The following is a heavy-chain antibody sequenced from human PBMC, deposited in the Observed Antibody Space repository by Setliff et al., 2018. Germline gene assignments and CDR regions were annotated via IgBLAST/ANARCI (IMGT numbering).Heavy chain of an antibody. CDR3: ARDSKLGITGTTMYDY. D-gene: IGHD1-20*01. V-gene: IGHV3-48*01. CDR2: ISSSSSTI. J-gene: IGHJ4*02. CDR1: GFTFSSYS. Sequence: PGGSLRLSCAASGFTFSSYSMNWVRQAPGKGLEWVSYISSSSSTIYYADSVKGRFTISRDNAKNSLYLQMNSLRAEDTAVYYCARDSKLGITGTTMYDYWGQGTLVTVSS.